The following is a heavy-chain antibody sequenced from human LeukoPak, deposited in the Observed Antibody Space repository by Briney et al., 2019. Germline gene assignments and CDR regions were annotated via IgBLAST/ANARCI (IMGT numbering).Heavy chain of an antibody. D-gene: IGHD3-22*01. CDR1: GFTFSSYS. J-gene: IGHJ4*02. CDR2: ISSSSSYI. Sequence: GGSLRLSCAASGFTFSSYSMNWVRQAPGKGLEWVSSISSSSSYIYYADSVKGRFTISRDNAKNSLYLQMNSLRAEDTAVYYCARSPGPLHYYDSSGYYRFDYWGQGTLVTVSS. CDR3: ARSPGPLHYYDSSGYYRFDY. V-gene: IGHV3-21*01.